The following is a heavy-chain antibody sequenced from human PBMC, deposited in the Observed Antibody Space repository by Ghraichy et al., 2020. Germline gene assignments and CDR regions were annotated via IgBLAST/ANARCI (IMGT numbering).Heavy chain of an antibody. Sequence: SQTLSLTCTVSGGSISSYYWSWIRQPPGKGLEWIGYIYYSGSTNYNPSLKSRVTISVDTSKNQFSLKLSSVTAADTAVYYCARVPGIQLWYGAYYFDYWGQGTLVTVSS. CDR1: GGSISSYY. CDR2: IYYSGST. D-gene: IGHD5-18*01. V-gene: IGHV4-59*01. J-gene: IGHJ4*02. CDR3: ARVPGIQLWYGAYYFDY.